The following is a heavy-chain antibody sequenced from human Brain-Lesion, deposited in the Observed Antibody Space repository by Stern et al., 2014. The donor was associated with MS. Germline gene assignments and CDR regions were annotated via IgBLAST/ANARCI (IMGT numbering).Heavy chain of an antibody. CDR1: GYTFSSYD. D-gene: IGHD2-2*01. CDR3: ARAVRNQLLSEY. Sequence: MQLVESGAEVKKPGASVKVSCKASGYTFSSYDITWVRQASGHGLEWMGWMNPYSGNTGYAQKFKGRVSMTSEPSISTVYMELTSLTSDDTAVYFCARAVRNQLLSEYWGQGTLVTVSS. CDR2: MNPYSGNT. J-gene: IGHJ4*02. V-gene: IGHV1-8*01.